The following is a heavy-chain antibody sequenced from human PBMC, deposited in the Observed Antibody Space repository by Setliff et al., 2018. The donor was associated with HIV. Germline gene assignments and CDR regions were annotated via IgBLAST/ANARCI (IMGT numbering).Heavy chain of an antibody. D-gene: IGHD3-3*01. CDR2: IYTGGRT. CDR3: ATHVLQFLEWLSHFDY. Sequence: PSETLSLTCTVSDDSISSNYWSWIRQSAGKGLEWVGRIYTGGRTNYNPSLKGRVTMSVDTSKNQFSLKLSSVTAADTAVYYCATHVLQFLEWLSHFDYWGQGTLVTVS. J-gene: IGHJ4*02. V-gene: IGHV4-4*07. CDR1: DDSISSNY.